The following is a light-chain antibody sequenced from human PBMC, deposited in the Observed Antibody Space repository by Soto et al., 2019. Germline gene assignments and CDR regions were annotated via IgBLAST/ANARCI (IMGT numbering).Light chain of an antibody. CDR2: DAS. V-gene: IGKV3-11*01. CDR3: QHRNYWPPGAA. CDR1: QSVSTY. Sequence: EIVLTQSPATLSLAPGERATLSCRASQSVSTYLAWYQQKPGQAPRLLIYDASNRATGIPARFSGSGSGTDFTLTISSLEPEDFAVYYCQHRNYWPPGAAFGGGTKVEIK. J-gene: IGKJ4*01.